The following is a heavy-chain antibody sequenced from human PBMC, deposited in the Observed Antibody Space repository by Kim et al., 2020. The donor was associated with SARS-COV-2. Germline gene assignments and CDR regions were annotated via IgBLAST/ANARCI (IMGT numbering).Heavy chain of an antibody. V-gene: IGHV1-46*01. J-gene: IGHJ5*02. CDR3: ARAITMVRGVRKGNWFDP. CDR2: INPSGGST. D-gene: IGHD3-10*01. CDR1: GYTFTSYY. Sequence: ASVKVSCKASGYTFTSYYVHWVRQAPGQGLEWMGIINPSGGSTSYAQKFQGRVTMTRDTSTSTVYMELSSLRSEDTAVYYCARAITMVRGVRKGNWFDPWGQGTLVTVSS.